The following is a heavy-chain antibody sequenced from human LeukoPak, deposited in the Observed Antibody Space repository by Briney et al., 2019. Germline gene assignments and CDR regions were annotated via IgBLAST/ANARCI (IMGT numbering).Heavy chain of an antibody. Sequence: GGSLRLSCAATGLSVSSNFMSWVRHGPGEGLGWVSVIYGGGSTYYADSVKGRFTISRDTPKNTLYLQMNSLRAEDTAVYYCARALQLWSPFDYWGQGTLVTVSS. CDR3: ARALQLWSPFDY. CDR2: IYGGGST. V-gene: IGHV3-53*05. J-gene: IGHJ4*02. CDR1: GLSVSSNF. D-gene: IGHD5-18*01.